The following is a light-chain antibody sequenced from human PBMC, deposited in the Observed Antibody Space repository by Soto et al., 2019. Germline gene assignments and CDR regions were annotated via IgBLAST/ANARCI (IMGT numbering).Light chain of an antibody. CDR3: SASDYSLSGVV. CDR1: SSNVGSNS. CDR2: RNS. V-gene: IGLV1-47*01. Sequence: QSVLTQPPSASGTPGQRVTISCSGSSSNVGSNSVYCYQQLPGTVPHLLIYRNSERPSGVPDRFAGSNSGTSASLAISGLLSEDEADYYCSASDYSLSGVVFGGGTKDTVL. J-gene: IGLJ2*01.